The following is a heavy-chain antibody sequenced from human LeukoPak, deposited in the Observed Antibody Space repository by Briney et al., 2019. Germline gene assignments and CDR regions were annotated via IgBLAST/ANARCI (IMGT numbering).Heavy chain of an antibody. J-gene: IGHJ4*02. CDR1: EITFSNYG. D-gene: IGHD3-10*01. V-gene: IGHV3-30*02. Sequence: GGSLRLSCTASEITFSNYGMHRVRQAPGKGLEWVAFIQYDGNNKYYADSVKGRFTISRDNSKNTLYLQMNSLRAEDTAVYYCARETYYYGSGSLFDYWGQGTLVTVSS. CDR3: ARETYYYGSGSLFDY. CDR2: IQYDGNNK.